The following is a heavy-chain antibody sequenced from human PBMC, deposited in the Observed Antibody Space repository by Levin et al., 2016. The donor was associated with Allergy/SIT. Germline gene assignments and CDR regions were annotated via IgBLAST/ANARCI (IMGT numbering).Heavy chain of an antibody. CDR1: RFTFSTYW. CDR2: IKQDGSQK. CDR3: ARERASGAFDM. D-gene: IGHD6-19*01. V-gene: IGHV3-7*03. J-gene: IGHJ3*02. Sequence: GESLKISCAVSRFTFSTYWMSWVRQAPGKGLEWVASIKQDGSQKHFVDSVKGRFTISRGNAKNSLYLQLNTLRAEDTAVYYCARERASGAFDMWGQGTMVTVSS.